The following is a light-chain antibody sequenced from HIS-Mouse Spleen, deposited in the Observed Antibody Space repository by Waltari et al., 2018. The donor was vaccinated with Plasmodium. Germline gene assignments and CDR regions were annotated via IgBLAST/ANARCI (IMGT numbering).Light chain of an antibody. CDR3: QAWDSSTVV. V-gene: IGLV3-1*01. CDR1: HLGDKY. J-gene: IGLJ2*01. CDR2: PDS. Sequence: ELTQPPPVSVSPGQTAGITCPGDHLGDKYACWYQQKPGQSPVLVIYPDSKRSSGIPERFSGSNSGNTATLTISGTQAMDEADYYCQAWDSSTVVFGGGTKLTVL.